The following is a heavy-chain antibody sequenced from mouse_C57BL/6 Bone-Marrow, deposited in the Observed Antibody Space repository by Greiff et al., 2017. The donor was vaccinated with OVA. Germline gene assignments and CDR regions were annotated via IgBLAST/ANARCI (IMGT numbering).Heavy chain of an antibody. J-gene: IGHJ1*03. CDR2: ISRGSSTI. CDR1: GFTFSDYG. Sequence: EVQLVESGGGLVKPGGSLKLSCEASGFTFSDYGMHWVSQAPEKGLEWVAYISRGSSTIYYADTVKGRSTFSRDNAKNTLFLQMTSLRSEDTAMYYCARNNYWYVDVWGTGTTVTVSS. CDR3: ARNNYWYVDV. V-gene: IGHV5-17*01.